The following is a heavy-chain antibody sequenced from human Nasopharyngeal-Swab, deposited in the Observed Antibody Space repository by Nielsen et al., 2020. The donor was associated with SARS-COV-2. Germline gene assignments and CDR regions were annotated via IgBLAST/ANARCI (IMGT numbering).Heavy chain of an antibody. V-gene: IGHV3-53*01. CDR3: ARVQNYCSGGSCSTLDAFDI. D-gene: IGHD2-15*01. J-gene: IGHJ3*02. CDR2: IYSGSST. Sequence: VRQAPGKGLEWVSVIYSGSSTYYADSVKGRFTISRDTSKNTLYLQMNSLRAEDTAVYYCARVQNYCSGGSCSTLDAFDIWGQGTMVTVSS.